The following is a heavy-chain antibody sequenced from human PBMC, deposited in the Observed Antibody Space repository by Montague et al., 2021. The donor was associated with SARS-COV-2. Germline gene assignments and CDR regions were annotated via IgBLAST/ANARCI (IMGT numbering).Heavy chain of an antibody. Sequence: TNYADSVKGRFTISRDSAKNSLFLQMNSLRVEDTAVYYCARGISLFDPWGQGTLVTVSS. CDR3: ARGISLFDP. J-gene: IGHJ5*02. V-gene: IGHV3-11*05. CDR2: T.